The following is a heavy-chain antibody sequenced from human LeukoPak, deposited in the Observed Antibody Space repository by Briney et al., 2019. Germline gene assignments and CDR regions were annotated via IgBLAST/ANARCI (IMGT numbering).Heavy chain of an antibody. Sequence: GGSLRLSCTISGFTVSSNSMSWVRQAPGKGLEWVSGINWNGRSIGYADSVKGRFTVSRDNAKSSLYLQMNSLRAEDTALYYCARAYGKWNDVYFYAFDLWGQGTMVTVSS. CDR3: ARAYGKWNDVYFYAFDL. CDR1: GFTVSSNS. V-gene: IGHV3-20*04. D-gene: IGHD1-20*01. J-gene: IGHJ3*01. CDR2: INWNGRSI.